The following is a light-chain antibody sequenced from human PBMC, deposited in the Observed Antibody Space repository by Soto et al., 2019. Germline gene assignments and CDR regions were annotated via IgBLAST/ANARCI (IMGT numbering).Light chain of an antibody. CDR2: GAS. Sequence: DIVLTQSPGTLSLSPGERATLSCRASQSVSSTNLAWYQQKPGQAPRLLIYGASSRATGIPDRFSGSGSGTDFILTINRLEPDDFALYFCQQYGGSPISFGIGTKV. CDR3: QQYGGSPIS. V-gene: IGKV3-20*01. CDR1: QSVSSTN. J-gene: IGKJ4*01.